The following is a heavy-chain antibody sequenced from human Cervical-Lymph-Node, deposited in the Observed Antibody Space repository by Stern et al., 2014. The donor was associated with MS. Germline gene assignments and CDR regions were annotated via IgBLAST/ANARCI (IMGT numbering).Heavy chain of an antibody. D-gene: IGHD5-18*01. CDR2: IYWDDDK. CDR3: AHSGDIYAYDY. Sequence: QITLKESGPTLVKPTQTLTLTCTFSGFSLTTSGVGVGWIRQPPGKALEWLALIYWDDDKRYSPSLRSRLSITKDTSKNQVVLTMSNMDPVDTATYYCAHSGDIYAYDYWGQGTLVTVSS. V-gene: IGHV2-5*02. CDR1: GFSLTTSGVG. J-gene: IGHJ4*02.